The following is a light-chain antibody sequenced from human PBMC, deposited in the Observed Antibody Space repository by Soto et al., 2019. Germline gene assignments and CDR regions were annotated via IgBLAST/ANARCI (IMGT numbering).Light chain of an antibody. Sequence: DLQMTQSPSSLSASVGDRVTITCRASQSIRSYLNWYQQKPGQPPKLLIYAASSLQSGVPSRFSGSGSGTDFTLTISSLQPEDFATYYCQQSYSTPRTFGQGTNLEI. V-gene: IGKV1-39*01. J-gene: IGKJ2*01. CDR3: QQSYSTPRT. CDR2: AAS. CDR1: QSIRSY.